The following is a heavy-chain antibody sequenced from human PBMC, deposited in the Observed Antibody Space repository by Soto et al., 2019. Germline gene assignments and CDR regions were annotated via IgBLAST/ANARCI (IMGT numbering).Heavy chain of an antibody. CDR1: GGTFSSYA. D-gene: IGHD3-3*01. CDR3: ARGGIDFGGGYFRFDP. CDR2: IIPIFGTA. J-gene: IGHJ5*02. V-gene: IGHV1-69*01. Sequence: QVQLVQSVAEVKKAGSSVKVSCKASGGTFSSYAISWVRQAPGQGLEWMGGIIPIFGTANYAQKFQGRVTITADESTNTAYMELSSVRSADTAVYYCARGGIDFGGGYFRFDPWGQVTLVTVSA.